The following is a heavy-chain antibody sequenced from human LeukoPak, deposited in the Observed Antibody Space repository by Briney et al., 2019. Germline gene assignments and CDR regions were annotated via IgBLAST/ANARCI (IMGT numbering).Heavy chain of an antibody. V-gene: IGHV3-30*02. CDR2: IRNDGSNK. J-gene: IGHJ3*02. Sequence: PGGSLILSCAASGFTFSSYGMHWVRQAPGKGLEWVTFIRNDGSNKYYTDSVKGRFTISRDNSKNTLYLQMNSLGADDTAVYYCAKTGNYYGYDIWGQGTMVTVSS. D-gene: IGHD3-10*01. CDR1: GFTFSSYG. CDR3: AKTGNYYGYDI.